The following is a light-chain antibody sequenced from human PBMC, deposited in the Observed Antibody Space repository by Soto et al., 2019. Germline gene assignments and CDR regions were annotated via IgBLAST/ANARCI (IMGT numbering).Light chain of an antibody. Sequence: QSALTQPASVPGSPGQSITISCTGTSSDVGSYNLVSWYQQHPGKAPKLMIYEGSKRPSGVSNRFSGSKSGNTASLTISGLQAEDEADYYCCSYAGSSTFDWVFGGGTQLTVL. V-gene: IGLV2-23*03. CDR1: SSDVGSYNL. J-gene: IGLJ3*02. CDR3: CSYAGSSTFDWV. CDR2: EGS.